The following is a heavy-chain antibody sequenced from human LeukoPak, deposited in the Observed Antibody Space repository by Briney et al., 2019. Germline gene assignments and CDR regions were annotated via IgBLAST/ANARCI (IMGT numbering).Heavy chain of an antibody. J-gene: IGHJ4*02. CDR1: GGSFRGYY. D-gene: IGHD2-2*01. V-gene: IGHV4-34*01. Sequence: LETLSLTCAVYGGSFRGYYWSWIRQPPGKGLEWIGEINHSGSTNYNPSLKSRVTISLDTSMKKFSLKLNSVTAADTAVYYCASTERCSTTCPLDYWGQGTLVTVSS. CDR3: ASTERCSTTCPLDY. CDR2: INHSGST.